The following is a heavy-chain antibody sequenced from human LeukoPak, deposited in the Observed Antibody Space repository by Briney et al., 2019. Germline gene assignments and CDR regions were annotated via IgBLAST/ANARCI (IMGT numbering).Heavy chain of an antibody. CDR3: ARGGGHYDFWSGYFNPIDY. D-gene: IGHD3-3*01. J-gene: IGHJ4*02. V-gene: IGHV1-18*01. CDR2: ISAYNGNT. CDR1: GYTFTSYG. Sequence: ASVKVSCKASGYTFTSYGISWVRQAPGQGLEWMGWISAYNGNTNYAQKLQGRVTMTTDTSTSTAYMELRSLRSDDTAVYYCARGGGHYDFWSGYFNPIDYWGQGTLVTVSS.